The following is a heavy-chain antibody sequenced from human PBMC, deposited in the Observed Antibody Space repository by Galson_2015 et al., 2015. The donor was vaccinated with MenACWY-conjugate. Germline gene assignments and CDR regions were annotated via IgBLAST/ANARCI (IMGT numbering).Heavy chain of an antibody. Sequence: QSGAEVKKSGDSLKISCEASGYSFTGYWIVWVRQMPGKGLEWMGIIYPGDSDTTYSPSFEGQVTMSADKSISTAYLQWSSLKTSDSAIYFCARRGVRGLTDDAFDFWGQGTLV. CDR1: GYSFTGYW. V-gene: IGHV5-51*01. CDR3: ARRGVRGLTDDAFDF. J-gene: IGHJ3*01. D-gene: IGHD3-10*01. CDR2: IYPGDSDT.